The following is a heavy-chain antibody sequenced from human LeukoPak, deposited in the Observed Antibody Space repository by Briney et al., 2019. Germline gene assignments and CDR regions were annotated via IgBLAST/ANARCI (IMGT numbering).Heavy chain of an antibody. Sequence: GGSLRLSCAASGFTFSNYAMSWVRQAPGKGLEWVSALSGSGGSTYYADSVKGRFTISRDNSKNTLYLQMNSLRAEDTAVCYCAKGDIVVVAASNDYWGQGTLVTVSS. CDR3: AKGDIVVVAASNDY. CDR2: LSGSGGST. V-gene: IGHV3-23*01. D-gene: IGHD2-15*01. J-gene: IGHJ4*02. CDR1: GFTFSNYA.